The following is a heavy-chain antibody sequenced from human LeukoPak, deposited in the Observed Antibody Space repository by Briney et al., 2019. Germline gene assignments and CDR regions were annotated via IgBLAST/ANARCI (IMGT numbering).Heavy chain of an antibody. CDR3: ARVGGPEGVWGSYRYTGDAFDI. CDR2: INSDESST. D-gene: IGHD3-16*02. CDR1: GFTFSSYW. J-gene: IGHJ3*02. V-gene: IGHV3-74*01. Sequence: GGSLRLSCVASGFTFSSYWMHWVRQAPGKGLVWVSRINSDESSTSYADSVKGRFTISRDNAKNTLYLQMNSLRAEDTAVYYCARVGGPEGVWGSYRYTGDAFDIWGQGTVVTVSS.